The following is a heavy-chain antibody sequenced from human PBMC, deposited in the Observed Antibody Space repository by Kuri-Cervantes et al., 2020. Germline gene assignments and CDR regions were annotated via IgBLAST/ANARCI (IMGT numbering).Heavy chain of an antibody. V-gene: IGHV4-39*07. J-gene: IGHJ3*02. CDR1: GGSISSYY. D-gene: IGHD3/OR15-3a*01. CDR2: IYYSGST. Sequence: SETLSLTCTVSGGSISSYYWGWIRQPPGKGLEWIGSIYYSGSTYYNPSLKSRVTISVDTSKNQFSLKLSSVTAADTAVYYCAREGRTGDAFDIWGQGTMVTVSS. CDR3: AREGRTGDAFDI.